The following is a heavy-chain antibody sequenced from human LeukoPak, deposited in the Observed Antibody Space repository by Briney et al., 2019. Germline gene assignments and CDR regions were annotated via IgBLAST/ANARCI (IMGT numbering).Heavy chain of an antibody. CDR2: IYTNGST. V-gene: IGHV4-61*02. Sequence: PSETLSLTCTVSGGSISSSSYYWGWIRQPAGKGPEWIGRIYTNGSTNYNPSLKSRVTMSVDTSKNQFSLKLSSVTAADTAVYYCARESYCRSPSCPFDYGGQGTLVPVSS. D-gene: IGHD2-2*01. CDR1: GGSISSSSYY. CDR3: ARESYCRSPSCPFDY. J-gene: IGHJ4*02.